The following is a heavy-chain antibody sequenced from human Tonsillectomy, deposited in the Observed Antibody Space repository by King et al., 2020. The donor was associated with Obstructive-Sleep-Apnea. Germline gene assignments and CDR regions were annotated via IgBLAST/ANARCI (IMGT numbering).Heavy chain of an antibody. CDR2: ISYDGSKK. Sequence: VQLVESGGGVVQPGRSLRLSCAASGFTFSSYGMHWVRQAPGKGLEWVAVISYDGSKKSYTNSAKGRFTISRDNSKNTLYLQMNSLRAEDTAVYYCAKTRYFDWPFDYWGQGTLVTVSS. D-gene: IGHD3-9*01. J-gene: IGHJ4*02. CDR1: GFTFSSYG. CDR3: AKTRYFDWPFDY. V-gene: IGHV3-30*18.